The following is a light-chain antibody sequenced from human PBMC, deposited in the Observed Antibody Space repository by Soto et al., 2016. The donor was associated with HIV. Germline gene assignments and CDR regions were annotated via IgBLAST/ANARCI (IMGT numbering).Light chain of an antibody. J-gene: IGKJ4*01. CDR2: SAS. V-gene: IGKV1-39*01. CDR3: QQSYTTPPNT. CDR1: HDISNY. Sequence: DIQMTQSPSSLSASVGDRVTITCQASHDISNYLSWYHQKPGEAPKLLIYSASNLQSGVPSRFSGSGSGTDFTLTISSLQPEDFAAYYCQQSYTTPPNTFGGGTTVEIK.